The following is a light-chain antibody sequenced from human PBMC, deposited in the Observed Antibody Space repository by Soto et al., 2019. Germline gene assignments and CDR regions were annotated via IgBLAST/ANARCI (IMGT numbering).Light chain of an antibody. Sequence: QAVVTQEPSFSVSPGGTVTLTCGFSSDSVSASHFPSWYQQTPGQAPRTLIYNTNTRSSGVPDRFSGSILGNRADLTMTGAKADDEADYYCVLYVRSGISVFAGGSTLTVL. CDR1: SDSVSASHF. CDR2: NTN. V-gene: IGLV8-61*01. CDR3: VLYVRSGISV. J-gene: IGLJ2*01.